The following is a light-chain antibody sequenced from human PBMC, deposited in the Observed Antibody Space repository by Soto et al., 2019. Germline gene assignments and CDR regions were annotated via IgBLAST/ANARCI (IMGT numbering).Light chain of an antibody. CDR1: QSLLHSNGYNY. J-gene: IGKJ1*01. CDR2: LGS. Sequence: DIVMTQSPLSLPVTPGEPASISCRSSQSLLHSNGYNYLDWYLQKPGQSPQLLIYLGSYRASGVPDRFSGSGSGTDFTLKISRVEAEDVGVYYCMQALQTHRTFGQGTKVEIK. V-gene: IGKV2-28*01. CDR3: MQALQTHRT.